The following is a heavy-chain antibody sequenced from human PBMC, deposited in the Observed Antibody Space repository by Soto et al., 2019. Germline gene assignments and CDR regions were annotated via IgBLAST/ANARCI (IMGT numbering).Heavy chain of an antibody. Sequence: SDTLSLTSTVSGCSISISSYYWGWIRQPPGKGLEWIGSIYYSGNTYYNPSLKSRVTISVDTSKNQFSLKLSSVTAADTAVYYCARRGYNYDFDYWGQGTLVTVS. CDR3: ARRGYNYDFDY. CDR2: IYYSGNT. CDR1: GCSISISSYY. V-gene: IGHV4-39*01. J-gene: IGHJ4*02. D-gene: IGHD5-12*01.